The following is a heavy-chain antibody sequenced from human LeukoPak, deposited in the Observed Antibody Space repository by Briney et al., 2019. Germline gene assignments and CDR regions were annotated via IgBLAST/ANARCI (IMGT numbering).Heavy chain of an antibody. CDR1: GVSISNSAYY. V-gene: IGHV4-30-2*01. CDR2: IDHSGST. D-gene: IGHD3-10*01. Sequence: SQTLSLTCTVSGVSISNSAYYWRWIRQPPGKGLEWIGYIDHSGSTYYNASLKSRVTISVDRSKNQFSLNLSSVTAADTAVYYCYGSGYWGQGTLVTVSS. CDR3: YGSGY. J-gene: IGHJ4*02.